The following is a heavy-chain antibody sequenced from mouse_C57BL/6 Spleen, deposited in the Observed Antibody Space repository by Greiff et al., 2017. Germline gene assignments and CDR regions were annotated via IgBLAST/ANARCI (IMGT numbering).Heavy chain of an antibody. CDR1: GYAFTNYL. D-gene: IGHD2-1*01. Sequence: VQLQQSGAELVRPGTSVKVSCKASGYAFTNYLIEWVKQRPGQGLEWIGVINPGSGGTNYNEKFKGKATLTADKSSSTAYMQLSSLTSEDSAVYFCAREGDGNIDYWGQGTTLTVSS. V-gene: IGHV1-54*01. CDR2: INPGSGGT. J-gene: IGHJ2*01. CDR3: AREGDGNIDY.